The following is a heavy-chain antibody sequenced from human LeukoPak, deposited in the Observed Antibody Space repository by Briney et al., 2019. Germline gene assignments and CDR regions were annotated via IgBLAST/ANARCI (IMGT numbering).Heavy chain of an antibody. J-gene: IGHJ4*02. D-gene: IGHD6-19*01. CDR2: IYYSGST. CDR3: ARLGSGWYEVDY. V-gene: IGHV4-39*01. CDR1: GGSISSSSYY. Sequence: PSETLSLTCTVSGGSISSSSYYWGWIRQPPGKGLERIGSIYYSGSTYYNPSLKSRVTISVDTSKNQFSLKLSSVTAADTAVYYCARLGSGWYEVDYWGQGTLVTVSS.